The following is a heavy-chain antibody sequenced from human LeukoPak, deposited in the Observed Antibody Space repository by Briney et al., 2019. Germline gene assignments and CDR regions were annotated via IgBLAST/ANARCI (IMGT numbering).Heavy chain of an antibody. CDR1: GFTFSGYW. D-gene: IGHD5-18*01. V-gene: IGHV3-74*01. J-gene: IGHJ3*02. CDR2: INGDGSGT. CDR3: ARGGYTYGPATLGALDI. Sequence: PGGSLRLSCAASGFTFSGYWMHWVRQAPGKGLVWVSRINGDGSGTNYDDSVKGRFTISRDNAKNTLYLQMNSQRAEDTAVYYCARGGYTYGPATLGALDIWGPGTMVPVSS.